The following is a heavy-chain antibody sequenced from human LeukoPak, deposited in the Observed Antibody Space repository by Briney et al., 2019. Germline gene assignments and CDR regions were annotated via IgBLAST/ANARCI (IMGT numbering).Heavy chain of an antibody. CDR1: GFTFDDYA. D-gene: IGHD5-12*01. J-gene: IGHJ4*02. CDR3: AKDLGGYDYYFDY. V-gene: IGHV3-9*01. CDR2: ISWNSGSI. Sequence: GRSLTLSCAASGFTFDDYAMHWVRQAPGKGLEWVSGISWNSGSIGYADSVKGRFTISRDNAKNSLYLQMNSLRAEDTALYYCAKDLGGYDYYFDYWGQGTLVTVSS.